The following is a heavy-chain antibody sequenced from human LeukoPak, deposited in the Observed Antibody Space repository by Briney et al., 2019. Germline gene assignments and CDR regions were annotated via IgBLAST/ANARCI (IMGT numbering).Heavy chain of an antibody. CDR2: IGPDNGDT. CDR3: ARDFHCASSSCTF. J-gene: IGHJ1*01. V-gene: IGHV1-2*02. D-gene: IGHD2-2*01. Sequence: ASVKVSCKASGYTFTAFYMHWLRQAPGQGLEWMGWIGPDNGDTNYAQKFQGRVTMTSDTSITTAYMELTSLKSDDTAVYYCARDFHCASSSCTFWGQGTLVTVSS. CDR1: GYTFTAFY.